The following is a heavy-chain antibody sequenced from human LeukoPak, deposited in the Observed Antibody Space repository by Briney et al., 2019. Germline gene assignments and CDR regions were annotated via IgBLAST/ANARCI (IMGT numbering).Heavy chain of an antibody. CDR1: GFTFSNYG. D-gene: IGHD1-14*01. Sequence: GGSLRLSCAASGFTFSNYGMNWVRQAPGKGLVWVSRINSDGSSTTYADSVKGRFTISRDNAKNTLYLQMNSLRAEDTAVYYCVREPQAEYYFDYWGQGTLVTVSS. CDR3: VREPQAEYYFDY. J-gene: IGHJ4*02. V-gene: IGHV3-74*01. CDR2: INSDGSST.